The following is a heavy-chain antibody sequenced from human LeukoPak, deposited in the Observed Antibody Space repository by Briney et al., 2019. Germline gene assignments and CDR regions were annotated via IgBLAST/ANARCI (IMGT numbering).Heavy chain of an antibody. J-gene: IGHJ4*02. CDR3: ARGGRVWFGELSDY. V-gene: IGHV4-59*12. D-gene: IGHD3-10*01. CDR1: GGSISSYY. CDR2: IYYSGGT. Sequence: SETLSLTCTVSGGSISSYYWSWIRQPPGKGLEWIGYIYYSGGTNYNPSLKSRVTISVDTSKNQFSLKLSSVTAADTAVYYCARGGRVWFGELSDYWGQGTLVTVSS.